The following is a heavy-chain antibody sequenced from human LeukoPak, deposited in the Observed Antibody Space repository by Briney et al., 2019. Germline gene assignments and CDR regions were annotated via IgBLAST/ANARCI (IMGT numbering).Heavy chain of an antibody. D-gene: IGHD2-21*02. J-gene: IGHJ2*01. CDR1: GFTFDDYA. Sequence: GGSLRLSCAASGFTFDDYAMHWVRQAPGKGLEWVSGISWNSGSIGYADSVKGRFTISRDNAKNSLYLQMNSLRAEDTALYYCAKDGGDYPAGDFDLWGRGTLVTVSS. CDR3: AKDGGDYPAGDFDL. CDR2: ISWNSGSI. V-gene: IGHV3-9*01.